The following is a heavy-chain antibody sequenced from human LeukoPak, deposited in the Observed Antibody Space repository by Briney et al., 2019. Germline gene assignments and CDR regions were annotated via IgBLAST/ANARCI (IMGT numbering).Heavy chain of an antibody. CDR3: AREPGIAVAGTMDY. CDR1: GYTITGYY. D-gene: IGHD6-19*01. Sequence: ASVKVSCKASGYTITGYYMHWVRQAPGQGLEWMGWINPNSGGTNYAQKFQGRVTMTRDTSISTAYMELSRLRSDDTAVYYCAREPGIAVAGTMDYWGQGTLVTVSS. CDR2: INPNSGGT. V-gene: IGHV1-2*02. J-gene: IGHJ4*02.